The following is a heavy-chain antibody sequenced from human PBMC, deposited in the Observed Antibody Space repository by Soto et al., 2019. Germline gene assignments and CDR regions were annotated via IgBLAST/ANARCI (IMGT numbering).Heavy chain of an antibody. J-gene: IGHJ5*02. CDR1: GFTFSGSA. CDR3: TRRHYGDYGEDWFDP. D-gene: IGHD4-17*01. CDR2: IRSKANSYAT. V-gene: IGHV3-73*01. Sequence: EVQLVESGGGLVQPGGSLKLSCAASGFTFSGSAMHWVRQASGKGLAWVGRIRSKANSYATAYAASVKGRFTISRDDSKNTAYLQMNSLKTDDTAVYYCTRRHYGDYGEDWFDPWGQGTLVTVSS.